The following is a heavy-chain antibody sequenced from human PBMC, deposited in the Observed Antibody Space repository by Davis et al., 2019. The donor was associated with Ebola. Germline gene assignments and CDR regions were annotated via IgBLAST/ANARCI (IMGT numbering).Heavy chain of an antibody. Sequence: MPSETLSLTCAVYGGSFSSYYWSWIRQPPGKGLEWIGYIYYSGSTNYNPSLKSRVTISVDTSKNQFSLKLSSVTAADTAVYYCARVSSTVTTGWFDPWGQGTLVTVSS. CDR1: GGSFSSYY. D-gene: IGHD4-17*01. J-gene: IGHJ5*02. CDR3: ARVSSTVTTGWFDP. CDR2: IYYSGST. V-gene: IGHV4-59*08.